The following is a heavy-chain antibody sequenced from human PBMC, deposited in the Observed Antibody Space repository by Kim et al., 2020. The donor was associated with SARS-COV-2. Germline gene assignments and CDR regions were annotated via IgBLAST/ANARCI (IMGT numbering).Heavy chain of an antibody. D-gene: IGHD2-2*02. V-gene: IGHV3-23*01. CDR2: ISDSGGNT. CDR1: GFTFSSYA. J-gene: IGHJ4*02. Sequence: GGSLRLSCAASGFTFSSYAMSWVRQTPGKGLEWVSSISDSGGNTYYADSVKGRFTISRDNSKNTLSLQMNSLRAEDTALYYCAKGDCSSISCYTAEYWGRGTLVTVSS. CDR3: AKGDCSSISCYTAEY.